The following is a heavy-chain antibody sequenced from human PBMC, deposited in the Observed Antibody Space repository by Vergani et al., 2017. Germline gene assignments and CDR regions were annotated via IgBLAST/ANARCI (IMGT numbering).Heavy chain of an antibody. Sequence: QVQLVQSGAEVKKPGSSVKVSCKASGGTFSSYAISWVRQAPGQGLEWMGGTIPIFGTANYAQRFQGRVTITADESTSTAYMGLSSLRSEDTAVYYCARGRDGYNYYLGWFVPWGQGTLVTVSS. CDR1: GGTFSSYA. V-gene: IGHV1-69*12. CDR3: ARGRDGYNYYLGWFVP. D-gene: IGHD5-24*01. CDR2: TIPIFGTA. J-gene: IGHJ5*02.